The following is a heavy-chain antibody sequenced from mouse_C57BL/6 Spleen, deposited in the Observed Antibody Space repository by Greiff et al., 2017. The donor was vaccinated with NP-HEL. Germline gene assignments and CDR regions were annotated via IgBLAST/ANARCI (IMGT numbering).Heavy chain of an antibody. J-gene: IGHJ2*01. CDR2: INPNNGGT. D-gene: IGHD1-1*01. V-gene: IGHV1-26*01. CDR3: ARWGDYGSSYGY. CDR1: GYTFTDYY. Sequence: EVQLQQSGPELVKPGASVKISCKASGYTFTDYYMNWVKQSHGKSLEWIGDINPNNGGTSYNQKFKGKATLTVDKSSSTAYMELRSLTSEDSAVYYCARWGDYGSSYGYWGQGTTLTVSS.